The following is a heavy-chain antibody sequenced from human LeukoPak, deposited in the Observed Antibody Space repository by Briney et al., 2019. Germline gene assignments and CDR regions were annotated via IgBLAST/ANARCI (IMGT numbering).Heavy chain of an antibody. CDR3: ARGTGTTAYFDY. V-gene: IGHV3-74*01. D-gene: IGHD1-1*01. CDR2: IKSDDST. CDR1: GFTFSSYW. Sequence: GSLRLSCAASGFTFSSYWMHWVRQAPGKGLVWVSRIKSDDSTTYADSVKGRFTISRDNAKNSLYLQVNSLRAEDTAVYYCARGTGTTAYFDYWGQGTLVTVSS. J-gene: IGHJ4*02.